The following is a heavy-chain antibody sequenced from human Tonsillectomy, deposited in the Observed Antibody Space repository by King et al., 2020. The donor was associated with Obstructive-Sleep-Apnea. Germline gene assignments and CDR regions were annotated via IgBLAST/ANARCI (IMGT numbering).Heavy chain of an antibody. Sequence: VQLVESGGGLVQPGGSLRLSCAASGFTVTTNYMSWVRQAPGKGLEWVSLIYSDGTTYYADSVKGRFTISRHNSKNTLYLQMNSLRPEDTALYYCARGLWSDDLWSGYHDFDIWGQGTMVTVSS. CDR2: IYSDGTT. V-gene: IGHV3-53*04. CDR3: ARGLWSDDLWSGYHDFDI. D-gene: IGHD3-3*01. CDR1: GFTVTTNY. J-gene: IGHJ3*02.